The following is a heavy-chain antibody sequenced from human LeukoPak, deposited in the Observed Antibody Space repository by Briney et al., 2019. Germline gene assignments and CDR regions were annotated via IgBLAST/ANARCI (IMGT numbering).Heavy chain of an antibody. CDR2: IIPIFGTA. CDR1: GGTFSSYA. D-gene: IGHD2-2*01. J-gene: IGHJ4*02. V-gene: IGHV1-69*05. CDR3: ARDTPHSRQRFDY. Sequence: GSSVKVSCKASGGTFSSYAISWVRQAPGRGLEWMGGIIPIFGTANYAQKLQGRVTMTTDTSTSTAYMELRSLRSDDTAVYYCARDTPHSRQRFDYWGQGTLVTVSS.